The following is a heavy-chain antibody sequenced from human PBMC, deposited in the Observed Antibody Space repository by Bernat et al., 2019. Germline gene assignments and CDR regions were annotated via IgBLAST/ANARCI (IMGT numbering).Heavy chain of an antibody. CDR2: IYYSGST. CDR1: AGSISSGGYY. D-gene: IGHD2-15*01. V-gene: IGHV4-31*03. Sequence: QVQLQESGPGLVKPSETLSLTCTVSAGSISSGGYYWSWIRQHPGKGLEWIGYIYYSGSTYYNPSLKSRVTISVDTSKNQFSLKLSSVTAADTAVYYCARGVLGGGPEYDYWGQGTLVTVSS. J-gene: IGHJ4*02. CDR3: ARGVLGGGPEYDY.